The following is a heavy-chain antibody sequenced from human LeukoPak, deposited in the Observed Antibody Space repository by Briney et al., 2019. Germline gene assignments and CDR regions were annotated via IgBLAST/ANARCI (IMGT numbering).Heavy chain of an antibody. CDR2: IKQDGSEK. CDR3: ARAGTVSGYYMDV. J-gene: IGHJ6*03. D-gene: IGHD1-14*01. Sequence: GGSLRLSCAASGFIFSSYWMSWVRQAPGKGLEWVANIKQDGSEKYYVDSVKGRFTISRDNAKNSLYLQMNSLRAEDTAVYYCARAGTVSGYYMDVWGKGTTVTVSS. CDR1: GFIFSSYW. V-gene: IGHV3-7*01.